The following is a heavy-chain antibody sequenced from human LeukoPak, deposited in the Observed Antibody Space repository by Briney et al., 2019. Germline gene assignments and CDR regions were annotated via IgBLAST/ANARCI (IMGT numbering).Heavy chain of an antibody. CDR1: GGSININTYY. J-gene: IGHJ2*01. D-gene: IGHD6-6*01. V-gene: IGHV4-39*07. CDR2: IYYSGST. CDR3: ARASHGWYFDL. Sequence: SETLSLTCTVSGGSININTYYWGWIRQPPGKGLEWIGSIYYSGSTYYNPSLKSRVTISVDTSKNQFSLKLSSVTAADTAVYYCARASHGWYFDLWGRGTLVTVSS.